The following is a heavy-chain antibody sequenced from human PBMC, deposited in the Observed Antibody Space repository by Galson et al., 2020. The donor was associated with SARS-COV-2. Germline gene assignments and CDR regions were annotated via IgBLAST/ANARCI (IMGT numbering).Heavy chain of an antibody. Sequence: GESLKISCAASGFTFSSYAVSWVRQAPGKGLQWVSTITSSGASTYYADSVKGRFTISRDNSNNTLYLRMNSLRAEDTAIYFCAKLGGVVGTIMDAFNVWGQGTMVIVSS. CDR1: GFTFSSYA. CDR2: ITSSGAST. D-gene: IGHD2-21*01. V-gene: IGHV3-23*01. J-gene: IGHJ3*01. CDR3: AKLGGVVGTIMDAFNV.